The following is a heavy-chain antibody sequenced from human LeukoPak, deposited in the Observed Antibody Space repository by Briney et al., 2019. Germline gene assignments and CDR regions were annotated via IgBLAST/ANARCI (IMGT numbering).Heavy chain of an antibody. Sequence: GGSLRLSCAATGFTFSSYVMSWVRQAPGKGPEWVSAISGSGGSTYYVDSVKGRFTISRDNSKNALYLQMNSLRAEDTAVYYCAKKTIAVAGPFDYWGQGTLVTVSS. D-gene: IGHD6-19*01. V-gene: IGHV3-23*01. J-gene: IGHJ4*02. CDR2: ISGSGGST. CDR3: AKKTIAVAGPFDY. CDR1: GFTFSSYV.